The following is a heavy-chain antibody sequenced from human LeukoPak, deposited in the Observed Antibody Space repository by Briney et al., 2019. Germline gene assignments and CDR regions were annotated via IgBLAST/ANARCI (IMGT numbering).Heavy chain of an antibody. CDR3: AKDLHTSGWLLDFDY. CDR1: GYTFRIYG. D-gene: IGHD6-19*01. Sequence: PGGSLRLSCAASGYTFRIYGMHWVRQAPGKGLEWVAHMSYDGSNKYYADSVKGRFTISRDNSKNTLYLQMNTLRAEDTGVYYCAKDLHTSGWLLDFDYWGQGTLVTVSS. J-gene: IGHJ4*02. CDR2: MSYDGSNK. V-gene: IGHV3-30*18.